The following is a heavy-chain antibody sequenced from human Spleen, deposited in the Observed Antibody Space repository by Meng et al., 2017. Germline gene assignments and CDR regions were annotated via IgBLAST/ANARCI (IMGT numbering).Heavy chain of an antibody. J-gene: IGHJ5*02. D-gene: IGHD6-19*01. CDR3: VRSSGWVRTGFDP. Sequence: QPQLQESGPGLVKPSEALSLTCSVSGGAIITSGNYWGWIRQPPGKGLEWVGSIGHSGTTYYTPSLRRRVTVSIDTSKNQFSLEVTSVTAADTAVYYCVRSSGWVRTGFDPWGQGTLVTVSS. CDR1: GGAIITSGNY. CDR2: IGHSGTT. V-gene: IGHV4-39*01.